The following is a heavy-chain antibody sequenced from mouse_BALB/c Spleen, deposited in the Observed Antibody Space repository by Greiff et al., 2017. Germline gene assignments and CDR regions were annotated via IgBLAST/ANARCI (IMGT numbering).Heavy chain of an antibody. Sequence: VQLQQPGAELVRPGASVKLSCKASGYTFTSYWINWVKQRPGQGLEWIGNIYPSDSYTNYNQKFKDKATLTVDKSSSTAYMQLSSPTSEDSAVYYCTRDGSSPSYWYFDVWGAGTTVTVSS. CDR2: IYPSDSYT. V-gene: IGHV1-69*02. CDR3: TRDGSSPSYWYFDV. CDR1: GYTFTSYW. J-gene: IGHJ1*01. D-gene: IGHD1-1*01.